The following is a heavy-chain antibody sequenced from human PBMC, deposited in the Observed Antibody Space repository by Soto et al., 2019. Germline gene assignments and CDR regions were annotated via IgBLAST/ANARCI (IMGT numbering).Heavy chain of an antibody. CDR3: ARVHLNYSYGYYYYGMDV. Sequence: PXATLSLSCTVSGGSFRGYYWSWIRQPPGKGLEWIGYIYYSGSTNYNPSLKSRLTISVDTSKNRFSLKLTSVTAADTAVYYCARVHLNYSYGYYYYGMDVWGRGTTVTVSS. CDR2: IYYSGST. V-gene: IGHV4-59*01. J-gene: IGHJ6*02. CDR1: GGSFRGYY. D-gene: IGHD5-18*01.